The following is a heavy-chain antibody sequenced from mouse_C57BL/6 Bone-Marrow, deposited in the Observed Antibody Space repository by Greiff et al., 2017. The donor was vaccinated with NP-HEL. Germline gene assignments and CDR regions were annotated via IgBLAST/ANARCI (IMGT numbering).Heavy chain of an antibody. CDR3: TFYSNYYARDY. Sequence: EVMLVESGGGLVQPGGSMKLSCVASGFTFSNYWMNWVRQSPEKGLEWVAQIRLKSDNYATHYAESVKGRFTISRDDSKSSVYLQMNNLRAEDTGIYYCTFYSNYYARDYWGQGTSVTVSS. J-gene: IGHJ4*01. CDR1: GFTFSNYW. V-gene: IGHV6-3*01. CDR2: IRLKSDNYAT. D-gene: IGHD2-5*01.